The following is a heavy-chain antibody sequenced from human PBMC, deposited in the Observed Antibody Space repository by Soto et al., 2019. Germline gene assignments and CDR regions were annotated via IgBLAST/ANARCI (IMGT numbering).Heavy chain of an antibody. V-gene: IGHV1-18*01. CDR1: GYTFTSYG. CDR2: ISAYSGNT. D-gene: IGHD4-17*01. Sequence: GASVKVSCKASGYTFTSYGISWVRQAPGQGLEWMGWISAYSGNTNYAQKLQGRVTMTTDTSTSTAHMDLRSLRSDDTAVYYCARKNDYGDFDYWGQGTLVTVSS. CDR3: ARKNDYGDFDY. J-gene: IGHJ4*02.